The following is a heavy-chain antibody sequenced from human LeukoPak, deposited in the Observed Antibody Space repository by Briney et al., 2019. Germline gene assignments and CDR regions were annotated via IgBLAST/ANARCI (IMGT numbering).Heavy chain of an antibody. CDR1: GGSISSSNW. V-gene: IGHV4-4*02. J-gene: IGHJ4*02. D-gene: IGHD3-22*01. CDR3: ARVRDYYDSSAGSIYFDY. CDR2: SYHSGST. Sequence: SETLSLTCAVSGGSISSSNWWSWVRQPPGKGLEWIGESYHSGSTNYNPSLKSRVTISVDKSKNQFSLKLSSVTAADTAVYYCARVRDYYDSSAGSIYFDYWGQGTLVTVSS.